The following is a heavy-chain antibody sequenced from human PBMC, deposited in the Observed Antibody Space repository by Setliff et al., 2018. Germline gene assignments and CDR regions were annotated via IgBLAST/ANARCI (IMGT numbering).Heavy chain of an antibody. CDR1: GGSISSHY. V-gene: IGHV4-39*07. CDR2: IYHSGST. J-gene: IGHJ3*02. D-gene: IGHD6-6*01. Sequence: SETLSLTCTVSGGSISSHYWSWIRQPPGKGLEWIGSIYHSGSTYYNPSLKSRVTISVDTSKNQFSLKLSSVTAADTAVYYCARSSPEIRKHNAFDIWGQGTMVTVSS. CDR3: ARSSPEIRKHNAFDI.